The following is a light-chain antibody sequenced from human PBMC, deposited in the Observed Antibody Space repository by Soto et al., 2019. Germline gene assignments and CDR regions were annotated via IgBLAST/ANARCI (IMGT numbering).Light chain of an antibody. CDR3: QQSYSIPYT. V-gene: IGKV1-39*01. CDR2: AAS. Sequence: DIQMTQSPSSLSASVGDRVTITCRASQSISTYLNWYQQKPGKAPRLLIYAASSLQSGVPSRFSGSGSETDFNLTISSLQPEDFPSYFCQQSYSIPYTCGQGTKVDIK. J-gene: IGKJ2*01. CDR1: QSISTY.